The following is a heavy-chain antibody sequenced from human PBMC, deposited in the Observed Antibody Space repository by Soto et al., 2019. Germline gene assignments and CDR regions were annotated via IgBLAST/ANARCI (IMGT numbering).Heavy chain of an antibody. CDR2: INHSGST. J-gene: IGHJ3*02. CDR1: GGSFSGYY. CDR3: ARESGEYYYDSSGYSLDAFDI. D-gene: IGHD3-22*01. V-gene: IGHV4-34*01. Sequence: LSLTCAVYGGSFSGYYWSWIRQPPGKGLEWIGEINHSGSTNYNPSLKSRVTISVDTSKNQFSLKLSSVTAADTAVYYCARESGEYYYDSSGYSLDAFDIWGQGT.